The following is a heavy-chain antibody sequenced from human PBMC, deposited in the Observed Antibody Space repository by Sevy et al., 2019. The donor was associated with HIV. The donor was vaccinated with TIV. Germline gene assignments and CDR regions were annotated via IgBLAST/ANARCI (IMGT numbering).Heavy chain of an antibody. V-gene: IGHV4-59*08. CDR1: GGSITSLY. Sequence: SESLSLTCTVSGGSITSLYWNWIRQPPGKGLEWIANIYYNGHIHYNPSLKNRVTLSLDTSKNQFSLRLSSVTAADTAMYYCAGENAWGRGYSWGQGTLVNVSS. CDR2: IYYNGHI. CDR3: AGENAWGRGYS. D-gene: IGHD1-26*01. J-gene: IGHJ4*02.